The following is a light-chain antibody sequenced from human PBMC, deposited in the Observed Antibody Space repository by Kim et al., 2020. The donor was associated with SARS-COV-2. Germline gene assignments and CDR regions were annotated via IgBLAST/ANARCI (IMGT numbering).Light chain of an antibody. CDR1: SGSIDDNY. CDR3: QSYNRDNVL. Sequence: GKTVTTSCTRSSGSIDDNYVQWYQQRPGGVPTTVIYEDDQRPSGVSDRFSCSLDNSSNSASLTISGLRTEDEADYYCQSYNRDNVLFGGGTQLTVL. V-gene: IGLV6-57*03. CDR2: EDD. J-gene: IGLJ2*01.